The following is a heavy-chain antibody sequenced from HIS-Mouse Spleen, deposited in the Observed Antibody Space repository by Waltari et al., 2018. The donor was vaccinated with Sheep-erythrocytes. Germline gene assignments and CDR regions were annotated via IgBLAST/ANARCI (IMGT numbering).Heavy chain of an antibody. Sequence: EVQLVESGGGLVKPGGSLRLSCAASGFTFSSYSMNWVRQAPGKGLELVSTMRSSRSYIYYADSVKGRFTSSRDNAKNSLYLQMNSLRAEDTAVYYCARDRSNYFDYWGQGTLVTVSS. CDR3: ARDRSNYFDY. J-gene: IGHJ4*02. CDR2: MRSSRSYI. V-gene: IGHV3-21*01. D-gene: IGHD3-10*01. CDR1: GFTFSSYS.